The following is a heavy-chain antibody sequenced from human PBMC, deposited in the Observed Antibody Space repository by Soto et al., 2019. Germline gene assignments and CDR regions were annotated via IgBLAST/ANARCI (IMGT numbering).Heavy chain of an antibody. J-gene: IGHJ4*02. D-gene: IGHD5-12*01. CDR3: ATPIVAFY. Sequence: ASVKVSCKASGYTFTSYAIHWVRQAPGQRLEWMRWINAGNGNTKYSQKFQGRVIITRDTSAGTAYMELRSLRSEDTAVYYCATPIVAFYWGQGTLVTVSS. V-gene: IGHV1-3*01. CDR2: INAGNGNT. CDR1: GYTFTSYA.